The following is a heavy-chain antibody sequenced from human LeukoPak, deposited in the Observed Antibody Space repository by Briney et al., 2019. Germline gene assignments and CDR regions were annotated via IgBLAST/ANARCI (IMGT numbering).Heavy chain of an antibody. J-gene: IGHJ4*02. V-gene: IGHV4-34*01. CDR1: GGSFSGYC. CDR3: ARRHRDSSGYWSFGY. D-gene: IGHD3-22*01. CDR2: ISNSSSY. Sequence: PSGTLSLTCAVYGGSFSGYCWSWIRQPPGKGLEWIGEISNSSSYNYYPALKSRVTISIDTSKNQFSLYLCPVTAADTAVYYCARRHRDSSGYWSFGYWGQGNPFT.